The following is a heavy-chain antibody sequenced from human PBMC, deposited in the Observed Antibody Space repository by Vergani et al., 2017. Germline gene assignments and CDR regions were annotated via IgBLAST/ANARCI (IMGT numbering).Heavy chain of an antibody. Sequence: QVQLVQSGGGVVQPGGSLRLSCVASGFTFNRYGMQWVRQAPGKGLAWVAYVLFDGSNEYYADSVKGRFIVSRDNSNDALYLQMNSLRTDDPAVYYCAXDRGDCHEGSCALWGQGSVVTVSS. D-gene: IGHD2-15*01. CDR3: AXDRGDCHEGSCAL. CDR1: GFTFNRYG. CDR2: VLFDGSNE. J-gene: IGHJ4*02. V-gene: IGHV3-30*02.